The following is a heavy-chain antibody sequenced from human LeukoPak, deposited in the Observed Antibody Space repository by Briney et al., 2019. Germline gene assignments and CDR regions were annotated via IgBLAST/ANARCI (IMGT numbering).Heavy chain of an antibody. CDR1: GGSISSSNW. CDR3: ARDPSGSDFWSGYSDAFDI. Sequence: PSGTLSLTCAVSGGSISSSNWWSWVRQPPGKGLEWIGYIYYSGSTNYNPSLKSRVTISVDTSKNQFSLKLSSVTAADTAVYYCARDPSGSDFWSGYSDAFDIWGQGTMVTVSS. D-gene: IGHD3-3*01. V-gene: IGHV4-4*02. J-gene: IGHJ3*02. CDR2: IYYSGST.